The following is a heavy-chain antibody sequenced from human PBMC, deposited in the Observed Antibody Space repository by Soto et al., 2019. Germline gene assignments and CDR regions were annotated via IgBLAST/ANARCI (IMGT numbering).Heavy chain of an antibody. CDR2: ISTHNGDT. J-gene: IGHJ4*02. Sequence: QVQLVQSGGEVKKPGASVRVSCKASGYAFTDHGMSWVRQAPGQGLEWMGWISTHNGDTNYAQNLHGIVTMTTDTSTSTAYMELRSLRSDDTAVYYCARGLSLSDYYVDYWGQGTLVTVSS. CDR1: GYAFTDHG. V-gene: IGHV1-18*01. D-gene: IGHD3-22*01. CDR3: ARGLSLSDYYVDY.